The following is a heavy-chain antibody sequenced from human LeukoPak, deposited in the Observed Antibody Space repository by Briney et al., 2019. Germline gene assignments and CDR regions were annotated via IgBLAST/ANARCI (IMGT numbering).Heavy chain of an antibody. J-gene: IGHJ4*02. V-gene: IGHV6-1*01. D-gene: IGHD2-2*01. CDR2: TYYNSQPYT. CDR1: GDSVSKNNLA. CDR3: ARGRDVGVVPAADSDY. Sequence: SQTLSLICAISGDSVSKNNLAWNWIRQSPSRGLEWLGRTYYNSQPYTDYAGSVRGRITINPDTSKNQFSLQLNSVTPEDTAMYYCARGRDVGVVPAADSDYWGQGILVTVSS.